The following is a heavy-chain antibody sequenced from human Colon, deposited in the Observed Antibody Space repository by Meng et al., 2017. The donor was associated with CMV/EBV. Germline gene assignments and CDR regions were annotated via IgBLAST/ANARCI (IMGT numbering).Heavy chain of an antibody. Sequence: GGSLRLSCGVSGINFRDAWMSWVRQAPGKGLEWVAQIKSKGSGETRDYAAPVKGRFTISRDDSKNTVYARMDSLTTEDTAIYYCVWVVPHGILGHWGRGALVTVSS. CDR2: IKSKGSGETR. CDR3: VWVVPHGILGH. J-gene: IGHJ4*02. V-gene: IGHV3-15*01. CDR1: GINFRDAW. D-gene: IGHD1-1*01.